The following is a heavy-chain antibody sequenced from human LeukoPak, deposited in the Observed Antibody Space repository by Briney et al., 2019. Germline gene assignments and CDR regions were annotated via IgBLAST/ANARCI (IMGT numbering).Heavy chain of an antibody. D-gene: IGHD3-22*01. Sequence: GGSLRLSCAASGFTFSGYAMSWVRQAPGKGLEWVSGISGSGGSTYYADSVKGRFTISRDNSKNTLYLQMTSLRAEDTAVYYCAKDQVWIVVGSFDSWGQGTLVTVSS. CDR3: AKDQVWIVVGSFDS. CDR1: GFTFSGYA. CDR2: ISGSGGST. J-gene: IGHJ4*02. V-gene: IGHV3-23*01.